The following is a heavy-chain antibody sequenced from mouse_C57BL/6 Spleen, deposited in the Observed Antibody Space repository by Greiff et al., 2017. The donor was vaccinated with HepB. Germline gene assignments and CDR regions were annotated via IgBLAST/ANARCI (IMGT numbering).Heavy chain of an antibody. CDR2: IYPGSGST. D-gene: IGHD5-1-1*01. CDR1: GYTFTSYW. CDR3: AREEGRYHARGY. J-gene: IGHJ2*01. Sequence: QVQLQQPGAELVKPGASVKMSCKASGYTFTSYWITWVKQRPGQGLEWIGDIYPGSGSTNYNEKFKSKATLTVDTSSSTAYMQLSSLTSEDSAVYYCAREEGRYHARGYWGQGTTLTVSS. V-gene: IGHV1-55*01.